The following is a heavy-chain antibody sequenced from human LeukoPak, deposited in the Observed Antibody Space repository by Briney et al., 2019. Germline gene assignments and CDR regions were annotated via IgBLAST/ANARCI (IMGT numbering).Heavy chain of an antibody. J-gene: IGHJ4*02. CDR2: ISGGGAVT. CDR1: GFTFSSYA. V-gene: IGHV3-23*01. D-gene: IGHD5-12*01. Sequence: GVSLRLSCAASGFTFSSYAMSWVRQAPGKGLEWVSSISGGGAVTYYADSVKGRFTISRDNSKNTVYLQMNSLSAEDTAVYYCAKEPRVATIEIFDYWGQGTLVTVSS. CDR3: AKEPRVATIEIFDY.